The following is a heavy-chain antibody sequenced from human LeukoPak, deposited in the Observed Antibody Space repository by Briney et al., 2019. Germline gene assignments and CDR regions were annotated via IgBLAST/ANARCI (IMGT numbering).Heavy chain of an antibody. D-gene: IGHD3-22*01. CDR1: GFTFDDYA. Sequence: GGSLRLSCAASGFTFDDYATHWVRQAPGKGLEWVSGISWNSGSIGYADSVKGRFTISRDNAKNSLYLQMNSLRAEDTALYYCAKDTTHHVTYYYDTLGSAFDIWGQGTMVTVSS. CDR3: AKDTTHHVTYYYDTLGSAFDI. J-gene: IGHJ3*02. V-gene: IGHV3-9*01. CDR2: ISWNSGSI.